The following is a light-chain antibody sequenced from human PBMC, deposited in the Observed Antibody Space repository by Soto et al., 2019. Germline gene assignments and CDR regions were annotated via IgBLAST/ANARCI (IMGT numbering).Light chain of an antibody. CDR3: SSYTSSSTRV. Sequence: QSALTQPASVSGSPGQSITISCTGTSSDVGGYNYVSWYQQHPGEAPKLMIYDVSNRPSGVSNRFSGSKSGNTASLTISGLQAEDEAHYYCSSYTSSSTRVFGGGTKVTVL. V-gene: IGLV2-14*01. CDR2: DVS. J-gene: IGLJ2*01. CDR1: SSDVGGYNY.